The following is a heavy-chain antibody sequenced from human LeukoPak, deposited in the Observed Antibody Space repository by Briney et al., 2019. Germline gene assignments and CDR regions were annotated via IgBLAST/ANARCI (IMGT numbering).Heavy chain of an antibody. D-gene: IGHD6-13*01. CDR1: GFTFTTYA. CDR2: ISGSGIYT. V-gene: IGHV3-23*01. CDR3: AKLGYNSWDFDY. J-gene: IGHJ4*02. Sequence: GGSLRLSCAASGFTFTTYAMTWVRQAPGKGLEWVSAISGSGIYTYYADSVKGRFTISRDNSKNTLYLQMNSLRAEDTAVYYCAKLGYNSWDFDYWGQGTVVTVSS.